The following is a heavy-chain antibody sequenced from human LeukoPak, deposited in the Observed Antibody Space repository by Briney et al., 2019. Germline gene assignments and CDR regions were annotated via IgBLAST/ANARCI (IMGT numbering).Heavy chain of an antibody. J-gene: IGHJ4*02. CDR2: IHYSGST. V-gene: IGHV4-59*01. Sequence: SETLSLTCAVSGGSISGYYWSWIRQPPGRGLEWIGSIHYSGSTSYNSSLKSRVTMSIDTSKNQFSLKLSSVTLADTAVYYCARQVYSSSWSYYFEYWGQGILVTVSS. D-gene: IGHD6-13*01. CDR3: ARQVYSSSWSYYFEY. CDR1: GGSISGYY.